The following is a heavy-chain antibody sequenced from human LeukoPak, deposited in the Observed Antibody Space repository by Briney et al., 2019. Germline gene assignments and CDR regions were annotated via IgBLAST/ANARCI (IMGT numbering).Heavy chain of an antibody. CDR3: APIRAHKYSSSRKYAFDI. V-gene: IGHV1-18*01. CDR2: ISAYNGNT. J-gene: IGHJ3*02. CDR1: GYTFTSYG. Sequence: ASVKVSCKASGYTFTSYGISWVRQAPGQGLEWMGWISAYNGNTNYAQKFQGRVTMTRDTSISTAYMELSRLRSDDTAVYYCAPIRAHKYSSSRKYAFDIWGQGTMVTVSS. D-gene: IGHD6-6*01.